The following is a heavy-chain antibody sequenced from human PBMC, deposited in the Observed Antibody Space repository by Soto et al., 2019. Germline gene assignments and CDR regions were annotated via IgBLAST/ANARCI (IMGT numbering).Heavy chain of an antibody. V-gene: IGHV1-69*02. Sequence: QVQLVQSGAEVKKPGSSVKVSCKASGGTFSSYTISWVRQAPGQGLEWMGRIIPTLGIANYAQKFQGRVTITADKSTSTAYMELSSLRSEDTAVYYCASAVAAPGAFDYWGQGTLVTVSS. CDR2: IIPTLGIA. CDR1: GGTFSSYT. CDR3: ASAVAAPGAFDY. J-gene: IGHJ4*02. D-gene: IGHD6-19*01.